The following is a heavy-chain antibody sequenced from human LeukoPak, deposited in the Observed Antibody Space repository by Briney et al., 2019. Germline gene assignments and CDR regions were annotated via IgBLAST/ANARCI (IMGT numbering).Heavy chain of an antibody. V-gene: IGHV3-49*04. CDR1: GFTFGDYA. CDR2: IRSKAYGGTT. Sequence: GGSLRLSCTASGFTFGDYAMSWVRQAPGKGLEWVGFIRSKAYGGTTEYAASVKCRFTISRDDSKSIAYLQMNSLKTEDTAVYYCTRDLVGYYYDSSGYLGGAFDIWGQGTMVTVSS. J-gene: IGHJ3*02. CDR3: TRDLVGYYYDSSGYLGGAFDI. D-gene: IGHD3-22*01.